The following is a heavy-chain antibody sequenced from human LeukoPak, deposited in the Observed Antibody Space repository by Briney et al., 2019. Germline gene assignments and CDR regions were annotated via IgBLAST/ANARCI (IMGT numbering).Heavy chain of an antibody. Sequence: KPSETLSLTCTVSGGSISSYYWTWIRQPAGKGLEWIGRIYTSGSTNYNPSLKSRVTMSVDTSKNQFSLKLRSGTAADTAVYHCARDRPPWRGSGSRDAFDIWGQGTMVTVSS. V-gene: IGHV4-4*07. CDR2: IYTSGST. D-gene: IGHD3-10*01. CDR1: GGSISSYY. J-gene: IGHJ3*02. CDR3: ARDRPPWRGSGSRDAFDI.